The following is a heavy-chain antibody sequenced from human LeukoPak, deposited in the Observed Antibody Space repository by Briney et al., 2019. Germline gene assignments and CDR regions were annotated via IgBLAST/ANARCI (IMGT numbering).Heavy chain of an antibody. D-gene: IGHD3-3*01. V-gene: IGHV3-23*01. Sequence: GGSLRLSCAASGFTFSSYAMSWVRQAPGKGLEWVSAISGSGGSTYYADSVKGRFTISRDNSKNTLYLQMNGLRAEDTAVYYCAKEGFYDFWSDYDAFDIWGQGTMVTVSS. CDR3: AKEGFYDFWSDYDAFDI. CDR1: GFTFSSYA. J-gene: IGHJ3*02. CDR2: ISGSGGST.